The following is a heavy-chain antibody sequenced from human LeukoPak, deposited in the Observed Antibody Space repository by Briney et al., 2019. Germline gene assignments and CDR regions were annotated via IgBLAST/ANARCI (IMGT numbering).Heavy chain of an antibody. D-gene: IGHD2-2*01. J-gene: IGHJ5*02. Sequence: SETLSLTCTVSGGSISSSSYYWGWIRQPPGKGLEWIGSIYYSGSTYYNPSLKSRVTISVDTSKNQFSLKLSSVTAADTAVYYCARPYCSSTSCYLSENWFDPWGQGTLVTVSS. V-gene: IGHV4-39*07. CDR1: GGSISSSSYY. CDR2: IYYSGST. CDR3: ARPYCSSTSCYLSENWFDP.